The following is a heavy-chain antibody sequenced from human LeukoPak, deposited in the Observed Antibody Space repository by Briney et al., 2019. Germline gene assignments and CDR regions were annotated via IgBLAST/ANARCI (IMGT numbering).Heavy chain of an antibody. Sequence: NTGGSLRLSCAASGFTFSSYSMNWVRQAPGKGLEWVSFISTSSSYIYYADSVKGRFTISRDNAKKSLYLEMNSLRAEDTAVYYCARDWEDDFDAFDIWGQGTMVTVSS. D-gene: IGHD3-3*01. V-gene: IGHV3-21*01. CDR2: ISTSSSYI. CDR3: ARDWEDDFDAFDI. J-gene: IGHJ3*02. CDR1: GFTFSSYS.